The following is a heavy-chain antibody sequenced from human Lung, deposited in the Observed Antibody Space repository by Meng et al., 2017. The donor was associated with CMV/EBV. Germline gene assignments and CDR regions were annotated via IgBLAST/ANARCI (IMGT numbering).Heavy chain of an antibody. Sequence: SCPASTYTFTSYGSRWVRQAPGQGREWMGWISAYNGNPNYAQKLQGRVTMATDTSTSIAYMELRKLRSDDTAVYYCASNRYCSRTSGYVDYWVHRTLVTVSS. J-gene: IGHJ4*01. CDR3: ASNRYCSRTSGYVDY. V-gene: IGHV1-18*01. D-gene: IGHD2-2*01. CDR2: ISAYNGNP. CDR1: TYTFTSYG.